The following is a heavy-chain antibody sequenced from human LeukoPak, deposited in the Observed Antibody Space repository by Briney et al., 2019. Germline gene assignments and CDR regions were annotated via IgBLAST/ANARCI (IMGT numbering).Heavy chain of an antibody. CDR2: INPNSGGT. V-gene: IGHV1-2*02. D-gene: IGHD1-26*01. CDR1: GYTFTGYY. CDR3: ARFVVVGAKYYFDY. Sequence: ASVTVSYKASGYTFTGYYMHWVRQAPGQGLEWMGWINPNSGGTNYAQKFQGRVTMTRDKSISTAYLQWSSLKASDTAMYYCARFVVVGAKYYFDYWGQGTLVTVSS. J-gene: IGHJ4*02.